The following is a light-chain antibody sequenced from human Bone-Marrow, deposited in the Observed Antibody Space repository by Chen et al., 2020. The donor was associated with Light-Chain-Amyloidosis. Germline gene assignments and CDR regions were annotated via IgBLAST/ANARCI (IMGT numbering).Light chain of an antibody. CDR2: WAS. Sequence: DIVMTQSPDSLAVSLGERATINCKSTQSVLSTSNNKNYIAWYQQKPGQPPKLLVSWASMRESGVPDRLSGSGSGTDFTLTISSLQAEDGAVYYCQQYLSAPLTFGGGTKVEIK. CDR1: QSVLSTSNNKNY. V-gene: IGKV4-1*01. CDR3: QQYLSAPLT. J-gene: IGKJ4*01.